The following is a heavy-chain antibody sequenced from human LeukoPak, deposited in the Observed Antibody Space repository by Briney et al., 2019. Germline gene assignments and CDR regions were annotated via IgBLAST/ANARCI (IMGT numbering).Heavy chain of an antibody. V-gene: IGHV1-46*01. Sequence: ASVTVSCKASGYTFTSYYLHWVRQAPGQGLEWMGIINPSGGSTSYAQKFQGRVTMTRDTSTSTVYMELSSLRSEDTAVYYCARDPGTDCSGGSCYTAGFDPWGQGTLVTVSS. J-gene: IGHJ5*02. CDR2: INPSGGST. CDR3: ARDPGTDCSGGSCYTAGFDP. D-gene: IGHD2-15*01. CDR1: GYTFTSYY.